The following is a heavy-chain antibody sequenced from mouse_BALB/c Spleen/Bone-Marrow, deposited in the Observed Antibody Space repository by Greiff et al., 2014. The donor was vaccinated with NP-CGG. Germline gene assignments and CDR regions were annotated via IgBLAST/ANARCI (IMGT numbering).Heavy chain of an antibody. CDR2: IYPGNVNT. V-gene: IGHV1S56*01. CDR3: ARALTGTWFAY. J-gene: IGHJ3*01. CDR1: GYTFTRYY. Sequence: VQLQQSGPELVKPGASVKISCKASGYTFTRYYIHWVKQRPGQGLEWIGWIYPGNVNTKYNEKFKDKATLTADKSSSTAYMQLSSLTSEDSAVYFCARALTGTWFAYWGQGLWSLSLQ. D-gene: IGHD4-1*01.